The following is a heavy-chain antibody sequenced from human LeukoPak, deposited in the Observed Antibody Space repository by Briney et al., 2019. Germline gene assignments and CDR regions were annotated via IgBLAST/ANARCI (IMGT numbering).Heavy chain of an antibody. CDR3: AKSIAAAGYYFDY. CDR1: GFTFSSYA. CDR2: ISGSGGST. D-gene: IGHD6-13*01. Sequence: GGSLRLSCAASGFTFSSYAMSWVRQAPGKGLEWVSAISGSGGSTYYADSVRGRFTISRDNSKNTLYLQMNSLRAEDTAVYYCAKSIAAAGYYFDYWGQGTLVTVSS. V-gene: IGHV3-23*01. J-gene: IGHJ4*02.